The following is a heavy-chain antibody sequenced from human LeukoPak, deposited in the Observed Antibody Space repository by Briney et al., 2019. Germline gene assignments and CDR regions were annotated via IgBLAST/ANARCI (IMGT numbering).Heavy chain of an antibody. CDR2: ISHDGSNK. D-gene: IGHD4-17*01. CDR1: GFIFSSYG. CDR3: ASLPRTVTTGNY. V-gene: IGHV3-30*03. Sequence: GGSLRLSCSASGFIFSSYGMHWVRQAPGKGLEWLAAISHDGSNKYYADFVKGRFTISRDNSKNTLYLQMNSLRAEDTAVYYCASLPRTVTTGNYWGQGTLVTVSS. J-gene: IGHJ4*02.